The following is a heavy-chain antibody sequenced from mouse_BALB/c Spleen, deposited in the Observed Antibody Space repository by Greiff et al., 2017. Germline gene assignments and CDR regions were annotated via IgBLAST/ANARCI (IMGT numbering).Heavy chain of an antibody. V-gene: IGHV5-6*01. Sequence: EVKLMESGGDLVKPGGSLKLSCAASGFTFSSYGMSWVRQTPDKRLEWVATISSGGSYTYYPDSVKGRFTISRDNAKNTLYLQMSSLKSEDTAMYYCARHNYSQEGGFAYWGQGTLVTVSA. CDR2: ISSGGSYT. CDR3: ARHNYSQEGGFAY. J-gene: IGHJ3*01. D-gene: IGHD2-12*01. CDR1: GFTFSSYG.